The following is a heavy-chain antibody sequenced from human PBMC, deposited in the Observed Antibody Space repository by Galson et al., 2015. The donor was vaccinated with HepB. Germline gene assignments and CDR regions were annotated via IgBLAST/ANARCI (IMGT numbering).Heavy chain of an antibody. D-gene: IGHD1-26*01. V-gene: IGHV1-2*06. J-gene: IGHJ3*02. CDR3: ATTDSIVGATSSYAFDI. CDR1: GYTFTGYY. Sequence: SVKVSCKASGYTFTGYYMHRVRQAPGQGLEYMGRINPDSGGTDSAQNFQGRVTMTRDTSISTAYMELSRLTSDDTAVYYCATTDSIVGATSSYAFDIWGQGTMVIVSS. CDR2: INPDSGGT.